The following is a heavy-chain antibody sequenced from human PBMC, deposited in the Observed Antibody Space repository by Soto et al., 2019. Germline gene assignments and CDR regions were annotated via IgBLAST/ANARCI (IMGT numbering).Heavy chain of an antibody. Sequence: ASVKVSCKASGGTFSSYAISWVRQAPGQGLEWMGGIIPIFGTANYAQKFQGRVTITADESTSTAYMELSSLRSEDTAVYYCARGPINYYDSSGYSWHKLITPLEDKTTALGTDYWGQGTLVTVSS. CDR3: ARGPINYYDSSGYSWHKLITPLEDKTTALGTDY. CDR2: IIPIFGTA. CDR1: GGTFSSYA. V-gene: IGHV1-69*13. D-gene: IGHD3-22*01. J-gene: IGHJ4*02.